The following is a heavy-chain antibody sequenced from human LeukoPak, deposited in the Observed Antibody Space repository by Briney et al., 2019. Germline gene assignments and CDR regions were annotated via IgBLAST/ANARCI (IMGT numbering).Heavy chain of an antibody. D-gene: IGHD6-25*01. Sequence: PGGSLRLSCVASGFTFSNYWMQWVRQVPGNGLVWVSRLNGDGTNIIYADSVKGRFTISRDNAENTLYLQMNSLRAEDTALYYCARSQSGAFDVWGQGTMVTVSS. J-gene: IGHJ3*01. CDR2: LNGDGTNI. CDR1: GFTFSNYW. CDR3: ARSQSGAFDV. V-gene: IGHV3-74*01.